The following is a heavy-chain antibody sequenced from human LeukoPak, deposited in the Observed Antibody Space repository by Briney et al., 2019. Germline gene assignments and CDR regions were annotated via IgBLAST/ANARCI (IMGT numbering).Heavy chain of an antibody. Sequence: SETLSLTCTVSGGSISSHYWSWIRQPPGKGLEWIGYIYYSGSTNYNPSLKSRVTISVDTSKSQFSLKLSSVTAADTAVYYCARTYYYDSSGYYHDAFDIWGQGTMVTVSS. CDR3: ARTYYYDSSGYYHDAFDI. V-gene: IGHV4-59*11. CDR1: GGSISSHY. CDR2: IYYSGST. J-gene: IGHJ3*02. D-gene: IGHD3-22*01.